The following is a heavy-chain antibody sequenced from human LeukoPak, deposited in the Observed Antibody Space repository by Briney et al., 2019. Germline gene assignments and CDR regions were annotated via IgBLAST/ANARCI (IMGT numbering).Heavy chain of an antibody. CDR3: ARSSVYDFWSGPIRDY. J-gene: IGHJ4*02. CDR2: ISAYNGNT. CDR1: GYTFTSYG. Sequence: ASVKVSCKASGYTFTSYGISWVRQAPGQGLEWMGWISAYNGNTNYAQKLQGRVTMTTDTPTSTAYMELRSLRSDDTAVYYCARSSVYDFWSGPIRDYWGQGTLVTVSS. V-gene: IGHV1-18*01. D-gene: IGHD3-3*01.